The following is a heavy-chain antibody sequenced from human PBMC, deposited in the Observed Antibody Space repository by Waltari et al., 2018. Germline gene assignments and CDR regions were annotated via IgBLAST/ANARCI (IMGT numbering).Heavy chain of an antibody. CDR3: ASRGEYFQH. V-gene: IGHV3-7*01. J-gene: IGHJ1*01. CDR2: IEQKGSEK. Sequence: EVQLVESGGGLVQPGGSLSLSWEVSGLPFSRYWLSWVRQAPGKGLEWVANIEQKGSEKYYVDSVKGRFTISRDNAKNSLYLQMNSLRAEDTAVYYCASRGEYFQHWGQGTLVTVSS. CDR1: GLPFSRYW.